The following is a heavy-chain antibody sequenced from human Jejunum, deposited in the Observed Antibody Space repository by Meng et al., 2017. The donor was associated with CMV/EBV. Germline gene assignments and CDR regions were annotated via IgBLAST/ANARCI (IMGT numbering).Heavy chain of an antibody. CDR1: GYPFTGYY. J-gene: IGHJ4*02. V-gene: IGHV1-2*04. CDR2: INPNSGGT. D-gene: IGHD6-13*01. Sequence: QVQLAQPEAEVRKPGSSVKVSCKSSGYPFTGYYMHWVRQAPGQGLEWMGWINPNSGGTNYAQKFQGWVTMTRDTSISTAYMELSRLRSDDTAVYYCARDWEGSWAVFDYWGQGTLVTVSS. CDR3: ARDWEGSWAVFDY.